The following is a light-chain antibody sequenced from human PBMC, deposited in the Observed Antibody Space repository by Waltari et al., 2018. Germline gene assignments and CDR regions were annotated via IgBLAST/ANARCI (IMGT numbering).Light chain of an antibody. Sequence: DIVLTQSPSTLSLSPGVRDNLSCRARQSVGRFLAWYQQKPGQAPRLLIYHASIRATGIPDRFSGSGSGTDFSLTISGLEPEDFAVYYCQKYVNLPATFGQGTKVEIK. CDR3: QKYVNLPAT. CDR2: HAS. J-gene: IGKJ1*01. CDR1: QSVGRF. V-gene: IGKV3-20*01.